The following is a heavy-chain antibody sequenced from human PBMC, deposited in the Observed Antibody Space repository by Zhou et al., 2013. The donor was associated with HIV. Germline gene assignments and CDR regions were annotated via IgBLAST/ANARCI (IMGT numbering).Heavy chain of an antibody. CDR2: IIPILGIA. V-gene: IGHV1-69*04. J-gene: IGHJ6*03. D-gene: IGHD1-1*01. Sequence: QVQLVQSGAEVKKPGSSVKVSCKASGGTFSSYAISWVRQAPGQGLEWMGRIIPILGIANYAQKFQGRVTITADKSTSTAYMELSSLRSEDTAVYYCARDRHNWNDNYYMDVWGKGTTVTVSS. CDR1: GGTFSSYA. CDR3: ARDRHNWNDNYYMDV.